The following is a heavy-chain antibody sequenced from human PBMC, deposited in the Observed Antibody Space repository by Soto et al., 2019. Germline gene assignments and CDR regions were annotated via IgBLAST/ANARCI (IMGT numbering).Heavy chain of an antibody. V-gene: IGHV3-30*03. D-gene: IGHD3-16*02. J-gene: IGHJ4*02. CDR1: GFTFSSYG. CDR2: ISYDGSNK. CDR3: ARHQYGYVWGSYRH. Sequence: GGSLRLSCAASGFTFSSYGMHWVRQAPGKGLEWVAVISYDGSNKYYADSVKGRFTISRDNSKNTLYLQMNSLRAEDTAVYYCARHQYGYVWGSYRHWGQGTLVTVSS.